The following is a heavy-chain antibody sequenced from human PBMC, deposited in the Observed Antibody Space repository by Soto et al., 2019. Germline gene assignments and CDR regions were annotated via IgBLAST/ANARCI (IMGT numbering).Heavy chain of an antibody. Sequence: QVQLVQSGAEVKMPGASVKVSCKASGYTFITYAIHWVRQAPGQRLEWMGRIDAANGNTRYSQKFQGRVIFTRDTSASTVYMELSSLNPEDTAVFYCARDRHYYDSSCSSYYFDYWGQGTLVTVSS. CDR3: ARDRHYYDSSCSSYYFDY. CDR1: GYTFITYA. J-gene: IGHJ4*02. D-gene: IGHD3-22*01. CDR2: IDAANGNT. V-gene: IGHV1-3*01.